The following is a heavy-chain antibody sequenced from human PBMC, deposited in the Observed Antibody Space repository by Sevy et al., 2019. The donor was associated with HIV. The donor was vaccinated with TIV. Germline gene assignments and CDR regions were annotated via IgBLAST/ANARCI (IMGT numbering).Heavy chain of an antibody. Sequence: GGCLRLSCAASGFTFSDYYMSWIRQAPGKGLEWVSYISSSGSTIYYADSVKGRFTISRDNVKKSLYLQMNSLRAEDTAVYYCAREGGYGDYEDYYYGMDVWGQGTTVTVSS. CDR1: GFTFSDYY. J-gene: IGHJ6*02. CDR2: ISSSGSTI. D-gene: IGHD4-17*01. CDR3: AREGGYGDYEDYYYGMDV. V-gene: IGHV3-11*01.